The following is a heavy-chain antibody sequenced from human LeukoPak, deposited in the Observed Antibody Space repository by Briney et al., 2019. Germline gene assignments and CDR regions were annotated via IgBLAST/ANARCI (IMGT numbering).Heavy chain of an antibody. Sequence: KTSETLSLTCTVSGGSISSGSYYWSWIRQPAGKGPEWIGRIYTSGSTNYNPSLKSRVTISVDTSKNQFSLKLSSVTAADTAVYYCAREITEYSSSSGYYYYMDVWGKGTTVTVSS. D-gene: IGHD6-6*01. CDR3: AREITEYSSSSGYYYYMDV. CDR2: IYTSGST. V-gene: IGHV4-61*02. J-gene: IGHJ6*03. CDR1: GGSISSGSYY.